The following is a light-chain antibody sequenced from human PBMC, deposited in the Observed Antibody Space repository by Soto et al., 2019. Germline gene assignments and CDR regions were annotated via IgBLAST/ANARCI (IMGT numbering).Light chain of an antibody. Sequence: QAVVTQPLSASGTPGQRVTISCSGSSSNIGSNTVIWYQQLPGTAPKLLIYSNNQRPSGVPDRFSGSKSGTSGSLAISGLQSEDEADYYCAAWDDSLNGPVFGGGTKLTVL. CDR1: SSNIGSNT. J-gene: IGLJ2*01. V-gene: IGLV1-44*01. CDR2: SNN. CDR3: AAWDDSLNGPV.